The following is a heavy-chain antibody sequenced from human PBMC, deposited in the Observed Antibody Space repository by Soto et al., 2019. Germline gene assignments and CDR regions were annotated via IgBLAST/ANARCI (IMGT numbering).Heavy chain of an antibody. Sequence: QVQLVESGGGVVQPGRSLRLSCAASGFTFSSYGMHWVRQAPGKGLEWVAVISYDGSNKYYADSVKGRFTISRDNSKNTLYLQMSSLRAEDTAVYYCAKDPRTTVTTGYFQHWGQGTLVTVSS. D-gene: IGHD4-17*01. CDR1: GFTFSSYG. J-gene: IGHJ1*01. V-gene: IGHV3-30*18. CDR2: ISYDGSNK. CDR3: AKDPRTTVTTGYFQH.